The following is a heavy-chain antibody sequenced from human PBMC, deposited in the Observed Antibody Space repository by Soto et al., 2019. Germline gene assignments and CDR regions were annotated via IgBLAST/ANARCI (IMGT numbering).Heavy chain of an antibody. Sequence: PGGSLRLSCEASGFDFSVYGFHWVRQAPGKGLEWVAVMWYDGSKQYYADSVKGQFTVSRDSSKTTLNLHMNSLRAEDTAVYYCARDPSSVTYYFDYWGQGTVVTVSS. CDR1: GFDFSVYG. J-gene: IGHJ4*02. CDR3: ARDPSSVTYYFDY. D-gene: IGHD4-17*01. V-gene: IGHV3-33*01. CDR2: MWYDGSKQ.